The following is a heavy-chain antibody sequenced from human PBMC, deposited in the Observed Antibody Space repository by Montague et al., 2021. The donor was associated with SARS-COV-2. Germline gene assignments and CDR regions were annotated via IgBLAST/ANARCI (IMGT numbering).Heavy chain of an antibody. CDR2: IYYSGST. J-gene: IGHJ4*02. D-gene: IGHD3-10*01. CDR3: ARREDYYGSGSYPN. V-gene: IGHV4-39*01. Sequence: SETRSLTCTVSGGPISSSSYYWGWIRQPPGKGLEWIGSIYYSGSTYYNPSLKSRVTISVDTSKNQFSLKLSSVTAADTAVYYCARREDYYGSGSYPNWGQGTLVTVSS. CDR1: GGPISSSSYY.